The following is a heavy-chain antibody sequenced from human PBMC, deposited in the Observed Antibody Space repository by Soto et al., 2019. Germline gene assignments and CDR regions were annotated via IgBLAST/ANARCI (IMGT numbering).Heavy chain of an antibody. V-gene: IGHV3-49*03. D-gene: IGHD6-13*01. CDR3: TRDETTAYSSSWYVPFSYSYYNGMYV. CDR2: IRSKAYGGTT. CDR1: GFTFGDYA. J-gene: IGHJ6*02. Sequence: PGGSLRLSCTASGFTFGDYAMSWFRQAPGKGLEWVGFIRSKAYGGTTEYAASVKGRFTISRDDSKSIAYLQMNSLKTEDTAVYYYTRDETTAYSSSWYVPFSYSYYNGMYVCGQGNALPISS.